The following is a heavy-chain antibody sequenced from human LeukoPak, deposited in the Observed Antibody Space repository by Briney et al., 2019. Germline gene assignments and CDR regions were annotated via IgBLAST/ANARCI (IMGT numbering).Heavy chain of an antibody. CDR3: ARDYGQYDSSGYYYFGAFDI. V-gene: IGHV3-53*01. CDR1: GFTVSSNH. J-gene: IGHJ3*02. D-gene: IGHD3-22*01. CDR2: IYSGGST. Sequence: GGSLRLSCAASGFTVSSNHMSWVRQAPGKGLEWVSVIYSGGSTYYADSVKGRFTISRDNSKNTLYLQMNSLRAEDTAVYYCARDYGQYDSSGYYYFGAFDIWGQGTMVTVSS.